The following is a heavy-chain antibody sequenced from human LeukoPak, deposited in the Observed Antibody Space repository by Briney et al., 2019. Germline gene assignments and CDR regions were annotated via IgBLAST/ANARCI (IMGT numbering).Heavy chain of an antibody. Sequence: PGGSLRLSCAASGFTFSSYWMHWVRQAPGKGLVWVSRINSDGSSTSYADSVKGRFTISRDNAKNTLYLQMNSLRAEDTAVYYCARVYSGSYFGEPPDSPRNLDYWGQGTLVTVSS. CDR2: INSDGSST. V-gene: IGHV3-74*01. CDR3: ARVYSGSYFGEPPDSPRNLDY. D-gene: IGHD1-26*01. CDR1: GFTFSSYW. J-gene: IGHJ4*02.